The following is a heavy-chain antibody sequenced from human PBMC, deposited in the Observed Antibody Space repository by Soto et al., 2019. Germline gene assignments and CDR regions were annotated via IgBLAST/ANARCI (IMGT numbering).Heavy chain of an antibody. D-gene: IGHD6-19*01. CDR3: ARAVAVPADFDY. Sequence: ASVKVSCKASGFTFTGYAMHWVRQAPGQRLEWMGWINAGNGNTKYSQKFQGRVTITRDTSASTAYMELSSLRSEDTAVYYCARAVAVPADFDYWGQGTLVTVSS. V-gene: IGHV1-3*01. J-gene: IGHJ4*02. CDR2: INAGNGNT. CDR1: GFTFTGYA.